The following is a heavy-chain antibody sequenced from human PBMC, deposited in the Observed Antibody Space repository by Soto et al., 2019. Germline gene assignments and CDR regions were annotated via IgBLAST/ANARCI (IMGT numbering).Heavy chain of an antibody. CDR1: GYTFTSYG. V-gene: IGHV1-18*04. J-gene: IGHJ6*02. CDR2: ISAYNGNT. CDR3: ATQGRLGGNYYYGMDV. Sequence: AASVKVSCKASGYTFTSYGISWVRQAPGQGLEWMGWISAYNGNTNYAQKLQGRVTMTTDTSTSTAYMELRSLRSDDTAVYYCATQGRLGGNYYYGMDVWGQGTTVTVSS. D-gene: IGHD1-26*01.